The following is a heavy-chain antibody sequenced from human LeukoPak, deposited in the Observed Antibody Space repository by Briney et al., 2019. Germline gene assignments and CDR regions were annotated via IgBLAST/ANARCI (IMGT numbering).Heavy chain of an antibody. V-gene: IGHV3-30-3*01. D-gene: IGHD1-26*01. CDR2: ISYDGSNK. J-gene: IGHJ4*02. Sequence: GRSLRLPCAASGFTFSSYAMHWVRQAPGKGLEWVAVISYDGSNKYYADSVKGRFTISRDNSKNTLYLQMNSLRAEDTAVYYCARAGVGATTLWFDYWGQGTLVTVSS. CDR3: ARAGVGATTLWFDY. CDR1: GFTFSSYA.